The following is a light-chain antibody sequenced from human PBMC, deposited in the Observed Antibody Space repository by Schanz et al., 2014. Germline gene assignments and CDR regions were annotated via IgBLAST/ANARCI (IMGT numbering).Light chain of an antibody. J-gene: IGLJ2*01. Sequence: SYELTQPSSVSVSPGQTARITCSGDVLAKKYARWFQQKPGQAPLLVIYQDSERSSGIPDRFSGSTSGTTVTLTINGAQAEDEADYYCYTAPDNSLGLFGGGTKLTVL. CDR2: QDS. V-gene: IGLV3-27*01. CDR1: VLAKKY. CDR3: YTAPDNSLGL.